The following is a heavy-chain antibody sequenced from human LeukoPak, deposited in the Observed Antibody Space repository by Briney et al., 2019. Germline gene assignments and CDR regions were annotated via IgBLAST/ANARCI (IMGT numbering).Heavy chain of an antibody. V-gene: IGHV5-51*01. D-gene: IGHD4-23*01. CDR1: GYSFTSYW. J-gene: IGHJ3*02. CDR2: IYPGDSDT. Sequence: GESLKISCKGSGYSFTSYWIDWVRQMPGKGLEWMGIIYPGDSDTRYSPSFQGQVTISADKSISTAYLQWSSLKASDTAMYYCARRSAYGGNFGAFDIWGQGTMVTVSS. CDR3: ARRSAYGGNFGAFDI.